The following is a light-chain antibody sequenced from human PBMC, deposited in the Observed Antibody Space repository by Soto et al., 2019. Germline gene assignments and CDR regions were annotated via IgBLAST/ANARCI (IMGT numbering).Light chain of an antibody. V-gene: IGKV1-5*03. CDR3: QQYYTYPWT. CDR2: KAS. Sequence: DIQMTQSPSTLSASVGDRVTITCRASQSISTWLAWYQQRPGKAPKLLIYKASNLESGVPSRFSGSGSGTELTLTISSLHPDDCATYYCQQYYTYPWTFGPGTKVDIK. CDR1: QSISTW. J-gene: IGKJ1*01.